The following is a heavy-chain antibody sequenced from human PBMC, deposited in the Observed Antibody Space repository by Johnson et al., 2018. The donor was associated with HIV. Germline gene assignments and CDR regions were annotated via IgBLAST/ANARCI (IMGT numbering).Heavy chain of an antibody. J-gene: IGHJ3*01. V-gene: IGHV3-30*04. CDR1: GFTFSNYA. Sequence: QVQLVESGGGVVQPGRSLRLSCTASGFTFSNYAIHWVRQAPGKGLEWVAGITYDGSYKYYADSVKGRFTISRDDSKNTLYLQMNSLRAEDTAVYYCARDWGSYDAFDVWGQGTMVTVSS. CDR3: ARDWGSYDAFDV. D-gene: IGHD1-26*01. CDR2: ITYDGSYK.